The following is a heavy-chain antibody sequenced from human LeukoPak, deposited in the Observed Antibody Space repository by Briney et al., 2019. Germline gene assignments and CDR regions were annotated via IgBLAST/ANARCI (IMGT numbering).Heavy chain of an antibody. J-gene: IGHJ4*02. CDR1: GFTVSSNY. D-gene: IGHD4-17*01. V-gene: IGHV3-66*01. CDR3: ARDYGDREFDY. CDR2: IYSGGST. Sequence: GGSLRPSCAASGFTVSSNYMSWVRQAPGRGLEWVSVIYSGGSTYYADSVKGRFTISRDNSKNTLYLQMNSLRAEDTAVYYCARDYGDREFDYWGQGTLVTVSS.